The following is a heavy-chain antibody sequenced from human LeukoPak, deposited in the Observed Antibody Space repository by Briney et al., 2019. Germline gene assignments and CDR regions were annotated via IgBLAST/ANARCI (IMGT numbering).Heavy chain of an antibody. V-gene: IGHV5-51*01. CDR3: ARAPPSGSYYSSFDY. Sequence: GASLQISCKGSGSIFTSYWIGWGRQLPGKVLELMGIIYPGDSDTRYSPSFQGQVTISADKSISTAYLQWSSLKASDTAMYYCARAPPSGSYYSSFDYWGQGTLVTVSS. CDR1: GSIFTSYW. J-gene: IGHJ4*02. CDR2: IYPGDSDT. D-gene: IGHD1-26*01.